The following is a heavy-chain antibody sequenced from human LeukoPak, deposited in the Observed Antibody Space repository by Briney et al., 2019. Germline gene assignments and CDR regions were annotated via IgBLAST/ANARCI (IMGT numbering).Heavy chain of an antibody. J-gene: IGHJ5*02. D-gene: IGHD2-15*01. V-gene: IGHV1-8*03. CDR1: GYTFTSYD. Sequence: ASVKVSCKASGYTFTSYDINWVRQATGQGLEWMGWMNPNSGNTGYAQKFQGRVTITRNTSISTAYMELSSLRSEDTAVYYCARGRPRCRSGSCHYNWFDPWGQGTLVTVSS. CDR3: ARGRPRCRSGSCHYNWFDP. CDR2: MNPNSGNT.